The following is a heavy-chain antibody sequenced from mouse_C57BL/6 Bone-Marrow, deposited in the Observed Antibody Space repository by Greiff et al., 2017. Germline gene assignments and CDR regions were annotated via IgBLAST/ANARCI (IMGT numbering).Heavy chain of an antibody. CDR1: GYTFTNYW. J-gene: IGHJ1*03. CDR3: ARGHYYYGRYFDV. V-gene: IGHV1-63*01. Sequence: VQLQQSGAELVRPGTSVKMSCKASGYTFTNYWIGWAKQRPGHGLEWIGDIYPGGGYTNYNEKFKGKATLTADKSSSTAYMQFSSLTSEDSAIYYCARGHYYYGRYFDVWGTGTTVTVSS. CDR2: IYPGGGYT. D-gene: IGHD1-1*01.